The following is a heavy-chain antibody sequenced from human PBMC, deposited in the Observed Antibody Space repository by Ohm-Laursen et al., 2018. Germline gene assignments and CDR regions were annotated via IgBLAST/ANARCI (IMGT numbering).Heavy chain of an antibody. CDR3: AKARSAVVFAASNH. D-gene: IGHD2-15*01. V-gene: IGHV3-23*01. Sequence: SLRLSCSASGFTFSTYAMNWVRQAPGKGLEWVSGISGSGDNTYYADSVKGRLTISRDSSENTVYFQMNDLRAEDTALYYCAKARSAVVFAASNHWGQGALVIVSS. CDR2: ISGSGDNT. J-gene: IGHJ5*02. CDR1: GFTFSTYA.